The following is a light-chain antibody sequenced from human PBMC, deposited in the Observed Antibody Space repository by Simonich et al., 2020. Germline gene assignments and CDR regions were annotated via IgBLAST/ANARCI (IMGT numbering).Light chain of an antibody. J-gene: IGLJ3*02. CDR2: EGS. Sequence: QSALTQPASVSGSPGQSITISCTGTSSDVGSYNLVSWYQQHPGKAPKLMIYEGSKLPSGVANRFSGSKSGNTASLTISGLQAEDEADYYCCSYAGSSTVFGGGTKLTVL. V-gene: IGLV2-23*01. CDR3: CSYAGSSTV. CDR1: SSDVGSYNL.